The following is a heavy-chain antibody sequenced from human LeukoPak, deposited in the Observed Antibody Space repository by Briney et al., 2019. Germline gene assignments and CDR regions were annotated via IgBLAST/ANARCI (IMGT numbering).Heavy chain of an antibody. J-gene: IGHJ1*01. Sequence: ASVTVSFKASGYTFTGYYMHWVRQAPGQGLEWMGWINPNSGGTNYAQKFQGRVTMTRDTSISTAYMELSRLRSDDTAVYYCARVPYYYDSSGYYYQHWGQGTLVTVSS. CDR1: GYTFTGYY. CDR2: INPNSGGT. V-gene: IGHV1-2*02. CDR3: ARVPYYYDSSGYYYQH. D-gene: IGHD3-22*01.